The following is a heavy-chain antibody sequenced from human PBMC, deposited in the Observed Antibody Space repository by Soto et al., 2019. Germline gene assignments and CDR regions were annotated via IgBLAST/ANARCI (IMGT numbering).Heavy chain of an antibody. Sequence: GEALKTSWNGSWYSFTSYWSGWVRQMPGKGLGWMGIIYTGDTDTTYNPSFQGQVTTSADKTISTAYLQWSSLKASDAAMYYCARLRANYYDSSGAFDIWGQGTMVTVSS. CDR3: ARLRANYYDSSGAFDI. D-gene: IGHD3-22*01. CDR2: IYTGDTDT. V-gene: IGHV5-51*01. CDR1: WYSFTSYW. J-gene: IGHJ3*02.